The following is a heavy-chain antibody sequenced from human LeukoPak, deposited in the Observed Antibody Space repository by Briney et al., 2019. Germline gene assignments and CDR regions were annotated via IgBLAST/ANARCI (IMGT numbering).Heavy chain of an antibody. D-gene: IGHD3-16*01. CDR3: AKEGGGLDY. CDR1: GYMFTGYH. J-gene: IGHJ4*02. CDR2: ISLNSGGT. V-gene: IGHV1-2*02. Sequence: ASVKVSCKASGYMFTGYHMHWVRQAPGQGLEWMGWISLNSGGTSYAQTFEGRVTMTRDTSISTAYMELGRLRSADTAVYYCAKEGGGLDYWGQGTLVTVSS.